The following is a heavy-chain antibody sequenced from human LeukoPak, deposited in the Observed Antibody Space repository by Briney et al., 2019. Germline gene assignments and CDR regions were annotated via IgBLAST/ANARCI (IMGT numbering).Heavy chain of an antibody. CDR1: GFTFSNYW. J-gene: IGHJ4*02. Sequence: GSLILSCAASGFTFSNYWMHWVRQAPGKGLVWVSRANSDGSDTTYADSVEGRFTISRDNAKNTVYLQMNSLRADDTAVYYCARLDGYAQRDWGQGTLVTVSS. D-gene: IGHD5-24*01. V-gene: IGHV3-74*01. CDR2: ANSDGSDT. CDR3: ARLDGYAQRD.